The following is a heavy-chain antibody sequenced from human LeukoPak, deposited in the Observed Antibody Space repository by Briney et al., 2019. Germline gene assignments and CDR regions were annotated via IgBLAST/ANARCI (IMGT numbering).Heavy chain of an antibody. V-gene: IGHV3-72*01. CDR1: GFTFSDHF. J-gene: IGHJ4*02. CDR2: SRNKAKSYTT. D-gene: IGHD6-19*01. CDR3: VRVGSVSGSDYLDY. Sequence: GGSLRLSCAVSGFTFSDHFLDWVRQAPGKGLEWVGRSRNKAKSYTTEYAASVKGRFTISRDDSKNSLSLQMNSLEPEDTAVYYCVRVGSVSGSDYLDYWGQGTLVTVSS.